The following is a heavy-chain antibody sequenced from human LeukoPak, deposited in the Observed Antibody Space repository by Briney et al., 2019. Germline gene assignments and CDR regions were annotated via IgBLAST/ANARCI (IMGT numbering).Heavy chain of an antibody. V-gene: IGHV1-2*06. D-gene: IGHD4-17*01. CDR3: ARTDGDYFAFDI. Sequence: ASVKVSCKASGYIFTDYYMHWVRQAPGQELGWMGRINPNSGGTNYAQKFQGRVTMTRDTSISTAYMELSRLRSDDTAVYYCARTDGDYFAFDIWGQGTMVTVSS. CDR2: INPNSGGT. J-gene: IGHJ3*02. CDR1: GYIFTDYY.